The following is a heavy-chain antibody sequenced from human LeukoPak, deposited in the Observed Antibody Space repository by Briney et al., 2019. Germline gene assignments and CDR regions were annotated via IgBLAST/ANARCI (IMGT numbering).Heavy chain of an antibody. J-gene: IGHJ4*02. CDR1: GGSMSSTDYY. D-gene: IGHD3-10*01. V-gene: IGHV4-30-4*08. CDR3: ARVIGWFGGFDY. CDR2: IYYTGST. Sequence: PSQTLSLTCTVSGGSMSSTDYYWSWIRQPPGKGLEWIAYIYYTGSTYYNPSLKSRVTISIDTSKNQFSLKLSSVTAADTAVYYCARVIGWFGGFDYWSQGTLVTVSS.